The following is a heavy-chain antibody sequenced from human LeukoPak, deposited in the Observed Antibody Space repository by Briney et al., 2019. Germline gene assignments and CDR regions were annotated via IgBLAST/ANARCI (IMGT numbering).Heavy chain of an antibody. CDR1: GDSVSSNSAA. Sequence: SQTLSLTCDISGDSVSSNSAAWNWIRQSPSRGLEWLGRTYYRSTWYNDYAISVKSRMTINADTAKNQFSLQLNSVPPEDTAVYYCAKGRWALFDCWGQGTLVIVSS. V-gene: IGHV6-1*01. CDR2: TYYRSTWYN. J-gene: IGHJ4*02. CDR3: AKGRWALFDC. D-gene: IGHD3-10*01.